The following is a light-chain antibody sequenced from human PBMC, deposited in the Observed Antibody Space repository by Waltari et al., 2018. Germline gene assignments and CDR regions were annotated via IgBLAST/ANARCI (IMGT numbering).Light chain of an antibody. CDR2: NAS. J-gene: IGKJ1*01. CDR3: QQYYDNPRT. Sequence: IQITHSPSALSASVVYRFTLSCRASQTIYSNLAWYQQKPGTAPKLLIYNASSLQSGIPSRFSGSGSGTDFTLTINSLEPEDSATYYCQQYYDNPRTFGQGTKVEIK. V-gene: IGKV1-6*01. CDR1: QTIYSN.